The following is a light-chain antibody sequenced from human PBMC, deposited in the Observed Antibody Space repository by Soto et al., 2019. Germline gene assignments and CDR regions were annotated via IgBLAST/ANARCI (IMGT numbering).Light chain of an antibody. Sequence: IVLPQSPATLSLSPGERATLSCRASQSVSSYLAWYQQKPGQAPRLLIYDASNRATGIPARFSGGGSGTDFTLTISSLEPEDFAVYYCHQRSNWPLTFGGGTKVDIK. J-gene: IGKJ4*01. CDR2: DAS. V-gene: IGKV3-11*01. CDR3: HQRSNWPLT. CDR1: QSVSSY.